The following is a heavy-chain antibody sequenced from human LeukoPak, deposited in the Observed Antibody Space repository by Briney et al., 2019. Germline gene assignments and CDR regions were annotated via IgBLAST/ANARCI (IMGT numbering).Heavy chain of an antibody. CDR1: GFTVSSNY. Sequence: HHGGSLRLSCAASGFTVSSNYMSWVRQAPGKGLEWVSVIYSGGSTYYADSVKGRFTISRDNAKNSLYLQINSLRAEDTAVYYCARGINPEDYWGQGTLVTVSS. CDR2: IYSGGST. J-gene: IGHJ4*02. V-gene: IGHV3-66*01. D-gene: IGHD5-24*01. CDR3: ARGINPEDY.